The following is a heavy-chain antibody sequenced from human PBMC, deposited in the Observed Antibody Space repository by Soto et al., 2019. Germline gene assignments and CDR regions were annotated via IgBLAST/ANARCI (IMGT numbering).Heavy chain of an antibody. D-gene: IGHD3-9*01. J-gene: IGHJ4*02. Sequence: EVHILESGGGLVQPGGSLRLSCSASGFTLSSYSMMWIRLTPEKGLEWVSAIFTSGSTSSADSVTGRFFISRDNSRNMVFLQMNSLRVDDTAVYFCARDRHPDGIWTFDYWGQGTLVTVSS. CDR1: GFTLSSYS. CDR2: IFTSGST. V-gene: IGHV3-23*01. CDR3: ARDRHPDGIWTFDY.